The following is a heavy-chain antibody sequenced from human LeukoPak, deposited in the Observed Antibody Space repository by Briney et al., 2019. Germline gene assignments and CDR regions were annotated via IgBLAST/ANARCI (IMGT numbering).Heavy chain of an antibody. V-gene: IGHV3-7*01. CDR1: GFSFSDFW. Sequence: PGGSLRLSCVGSGFSFSDFWMSWVRQAPGRGLEWVAAMHPDGSVRWYVDSVKGRFTISRDNAKNSLFLQMNSLRAEDTAVYYCAKPTREPQDWGQGTLDTVSS. CDR3: AKPTREPQD. J-gene: IGHJ4*02. D-gene: IGHD1-14*01. CDR2: MHPDGSVR.